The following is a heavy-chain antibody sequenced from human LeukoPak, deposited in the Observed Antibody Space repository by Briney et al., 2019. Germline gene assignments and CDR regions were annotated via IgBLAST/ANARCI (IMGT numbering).Heavy chain of an antibody. V-gene: IGHV4-39*07. CDR1: GGSISSSSYY. Sequence: SETLSLTCTVSGGSISSSSYYWGWIRQPPGKGLEWIGEINHSGSTNYNPSLKSRVTISVDTSKNQFSLKLSSVTAADTAVYYCARAQGGRLIFGVVKHYYYYMDVWGKGTTVTVSS. CDR2: INHSGST. CDR3: ARAQGGRLIFGVVKHYYYYMDV. D-gene: IGHD3-3*01. J-gene: IGHJ6*03.